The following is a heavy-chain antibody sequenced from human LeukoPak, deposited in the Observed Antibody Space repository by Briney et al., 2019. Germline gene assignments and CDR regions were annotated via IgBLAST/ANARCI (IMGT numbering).Heavy chain of an antibody. D-gene: IGHD3-9*01. V-gene: IGHV3-30-3*01. Sequence: GGSLRLSCAASGFTFSSYAMHWVRQAPGKGLEWVAVISYDGSNKYYADFVKGRFTISRDNSKNTLYLQMNSLRAEDTAVYYCARVKEDYDILTGYYDFDYWGQGTLVTVSS. CDR3: ARVKEDYDILTGYYDFDY. CDR2: ISYDGSNK. J-gene: IGHJ4*02. CDR1: GFTFSSYA.